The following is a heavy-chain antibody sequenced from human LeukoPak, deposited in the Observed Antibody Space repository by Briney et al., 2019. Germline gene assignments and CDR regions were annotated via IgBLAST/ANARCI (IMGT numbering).Heavy chain of an antibody. Sequence: GGSLRLSCAASGFTFSSYAMSWVRQAPGKGLEWVSAISGSGGSTYYADSVKGRFTISRDNSKNTLYLQMNSLRAEDTAVYYCAKGDDYYGSESNDYWGQGTLVTVSS. CDR2: ISGSGGST. V-gene: IGHV3-23*01. CDR1: GFTFSSYA. J-gene: IGHJ4*02. D-gene: IGHD3-10*01. CDR3: AKGDDYYGSESNDY.